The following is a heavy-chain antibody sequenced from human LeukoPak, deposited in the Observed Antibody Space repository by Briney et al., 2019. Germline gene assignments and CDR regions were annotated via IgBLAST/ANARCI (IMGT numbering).Heavy chain of an antibody. CDR2: INPNSGGT. V-gene: IGHV1-2*02. CDR1: GYTSTGYY. Sequence: ASLKVSCKASGYTSTGYYIHWVRQAPGQGLEWMGWINPNSGGTNYAQKFQGRVTMTRDTSISTAYMELSRLRSDDTAVYYCSRGSSTSITYYMDVWGKGTTVTVSS. CDR3: SRGSSTSITYYMDV. J-gene: IGHJ6*03. D-gene: IGHD2-2*01.